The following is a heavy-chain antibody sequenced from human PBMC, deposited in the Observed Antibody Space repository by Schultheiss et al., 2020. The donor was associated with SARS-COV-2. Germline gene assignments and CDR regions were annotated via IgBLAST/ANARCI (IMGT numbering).Heavy chain of an antibody. V-gene: IGHV3-30*07. CDR2: ISYDGTKK. D-gene: IGHD5/OR15-5a*01. CDR1: GFTFSNAW. J-gene: IGHJ4*02. Sequence: GGSLRLSCAASGFTFSNAWMNWVRQAPGKGLDWVAVISYDGTKKYYADSVKGRFTISRDNAKNSLYLQMNSLRAEDTAVYYCARDYSVFGRYYFDYWGQGTLVTVSS. CDR3: ARDYSVFGRYYFDY.